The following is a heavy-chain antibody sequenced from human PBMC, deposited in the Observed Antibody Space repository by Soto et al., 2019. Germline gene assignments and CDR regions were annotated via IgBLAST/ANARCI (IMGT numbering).Heavy chain of an antibody. V-gene: IGHV3-7*01. J-gene: IGHJ4*02. CDR1: GFSFSSYW. D-gene: IGHD5-18*01. CDR3: ARGVYSLDY. CDR2: IKEDGSEK. Sequence: GGSLRLSCAASGFSFSSYWLTWVRQAPGKGLEWVANIKEDGSEKYHVDSVKGRFTISRDNAKNSLYLQMNSLRVEDTAVYYCARGVYSLDYWGQGSLVTVSS.